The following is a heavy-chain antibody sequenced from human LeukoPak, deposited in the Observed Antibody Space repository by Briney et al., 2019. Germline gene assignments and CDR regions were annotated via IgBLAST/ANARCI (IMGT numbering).Heavy chain of an antibody. CDR3: ARSSRDGYPPAY. D-gene: IGHD5-24*01. Sequence: GGSLRLSCAASGFTFSSYSMNWVRQAPGKGLEWVSSISPGSAYIYYEDSVKGRFTISRDNAKNSLYLQMNSLRAEDTAVYYCARSSRDGYPPAYWGQGTLVTVSS. V-gene: IGHV3-21*01. J-gene: IGHJ4*02. CDR2: ISPGSAYI. CDR1: GFTFSSYS.